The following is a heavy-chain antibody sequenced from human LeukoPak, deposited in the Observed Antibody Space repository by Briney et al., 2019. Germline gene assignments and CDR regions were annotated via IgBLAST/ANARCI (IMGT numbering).Heavy chain of an antibody. J-gene: IGHJ4*02. CDR3: ARDRCTDGSCYSDY. Sequence: SETLSLTCTVSGGSLSSYYGSWIRQPPGKGLERIGYIYYSGSTNYNPSLKSRVTISVDTSKNQFSLKLSSVTAADTAVYYCARDRCTDGSCYSDYWGQGTLVTISS. D-gene: IGHD2-15*01. V-gene: IGHV4-59*12. CDR1: GGSLSSYY. CDR2: IYYSGST.